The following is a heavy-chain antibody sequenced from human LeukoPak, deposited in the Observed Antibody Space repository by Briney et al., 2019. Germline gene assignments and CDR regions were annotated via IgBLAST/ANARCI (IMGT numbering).Heavy chain of an antibody. J-gene: IGHJ3*01. V-gene: IGHV1-8*02. Sequence: ASVKVSCKASGYTFTGYYVHWVRQAPGQGLEWMGWMNPNSGNTGYAQKFQGRVTMTRNTSITTAYMELSSLRSEDTAVYYCARDGFTMVRGVSAFDFWGQGTLVTVSS. CDR2: MNPNSGNT. D-gene: IGHD3-10*01. CDR3: ARDGFTMVRGVSAFDF. CDR1: GYTFTGYY.